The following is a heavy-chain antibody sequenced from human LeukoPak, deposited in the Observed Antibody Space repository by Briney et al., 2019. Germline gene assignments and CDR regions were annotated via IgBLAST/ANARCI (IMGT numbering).Heavy chain of an antibody. CDR1: GFTFTNYA. D-gene: IGHD6-13*01. CDR3: AKSPGYSSSWYDY. J-gene: IGHJ4*02. CDR2: ISSGGGST. Sequence: GGSLRLSCAASGFTFTNYAMSWVRQTPGKGLEWVSSISSGGGSTYYADSVKGRFTISRDNSKNTLYLQMNSLRAEDTAVYYCAKSPGYSSSWYDYWGQGTLVTVSS. V-gene: IGHV3-23*01.